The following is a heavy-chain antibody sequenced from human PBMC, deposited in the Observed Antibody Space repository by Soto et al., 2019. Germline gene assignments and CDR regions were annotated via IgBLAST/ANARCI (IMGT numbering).Heavy chain of an antibody. Sequence: GGSLRLSCAASGFTFSSYGMHWVRQAPGKGLEWVALIWYDGNNKDYADSVRGRFTISRDNSKSTLYLQMSSLRAEDTAVYYCATSRGYFGTSAYYPFDYWGQGSLVTVSS. V-gene: IGHV3-33*01. CDR3: ATSRGYFGTSAYYPFDY. D-gene: IGHD3-22*01. CDR2: IWYDGNNK. J-gene: IGHJ4*02. CDR1: GFTFSSYG.